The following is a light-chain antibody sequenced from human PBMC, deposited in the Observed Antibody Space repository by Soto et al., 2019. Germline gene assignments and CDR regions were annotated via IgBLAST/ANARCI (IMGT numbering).Light chain of an antibody. J-gene: IGLJ1*01. CDR2: EGS. V-gene: IGLV2-14*02. Sequence: QSVLAQPASVSGSPGQSITISCTGTSSDVGNYNLVSWYQQHPGKAPKLMIYEGSKRPSGVSNRFSGSKSGNTASLTISILQAEDEADYYCSSYKTAFFYVFGTGTKVTVL. CDR3: SSYKTAFFYV. CDR1: SSDVGNYNL.